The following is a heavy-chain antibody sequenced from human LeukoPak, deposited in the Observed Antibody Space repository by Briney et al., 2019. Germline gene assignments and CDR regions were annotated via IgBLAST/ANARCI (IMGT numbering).Heavy chain of an antibody. V-gene: IGHV3-23*01. CDR3: AKSLRNWNYVPFLGY. CDR1: GFTFSSYA. CDR2: ISGSGGST. Sequence: GGSLRLSCAASGFTFSSYAMSWVRRAPGKGLEWVSAISGSGGSTYYADSVKGRFTISRDNSKNTLYLQMNSLRAEDTAVYYCAKSLRNWNYVPFLGYWGQGTLVTVSS. D-gene: IGHD1-7*01. J-gene: IGHJ4*02.